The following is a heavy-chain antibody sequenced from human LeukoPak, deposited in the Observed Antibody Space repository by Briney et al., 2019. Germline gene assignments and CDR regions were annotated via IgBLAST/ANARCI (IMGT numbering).Heavy chain of an antibody. CDR3: ARDLRPGYSSLDRNAFDI. V-gene: IGHV4-4*07. J-gene: IGHJ3*02. CDR1: GGSISSYY. Sequence: SETLSLTCTVSGGSISSYYWSWIRQPAGKGLEWIGRIYTSGSTNYNPSLKSRVTMSVDTSKNQFSLKLSSVTAADTAVYYCARDLRPGYSSLDRNAFDIWGQGTMVTVSS. CDR2: IYTSGST. D-gene: IGHD6-19*01.